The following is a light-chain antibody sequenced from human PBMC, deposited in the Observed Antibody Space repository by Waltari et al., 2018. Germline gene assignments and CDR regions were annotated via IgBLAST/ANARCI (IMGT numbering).Light chain of an antibody. Sequence: EIVLTQSPGTLSLSPGERATLSCRASQNVGTYLAWYQQKPGQAPSLLIYHASSRATGIPDRFSGSGSGTDFSLTISRLEPEDFAVYYCQNHERLPAMFGQGTNVEIK. CDR2: HAS. V-gene: IGKV3-20*01. J-gene: IGKJ1*01. CDR1: QNVGTY. CDR3: QNHERLPAM.